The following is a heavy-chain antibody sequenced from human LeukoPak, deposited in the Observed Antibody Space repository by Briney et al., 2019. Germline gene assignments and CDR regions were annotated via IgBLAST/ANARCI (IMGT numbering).Heavy chain of an antibody. Sequence: GGSLRLSCAASGFTFSSYAMHWVRQAPGKGLEWVAVISYDGSNKYYADSVKGRLTISRDNSKNTLYLQMNSLRAEDTAVYYCASNPGYSSSWEEYYFDYWGQGTLVTVSS. CDR1: GFTFSSYA. V-gene: IGHV3-30-3*01. D-gene: IGHD6-13*01. J-gene: IGHJ4*02. CDR2: ISYDGSNK. CDR3: ASNPGYSSSWEEYYFDY.